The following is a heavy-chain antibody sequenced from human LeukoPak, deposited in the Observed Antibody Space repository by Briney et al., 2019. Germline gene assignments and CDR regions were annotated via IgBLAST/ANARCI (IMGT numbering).Heavy chain of an antibody. V-gene: IGHV3-23*01. D-gene: IGHD3-22*01. CDR3: AKGDSSGYLDY. J-gene: IGHJ4*02. Sequence: GGSLRLSCAASGFTFSTYAMSWVRQAPGKGLEWVSLIGGSDGRTRYADSVKGRLTISRDNSKNTLYLQMNSLRAEDTAVYYCAKGDSSGYLDYWGQGTLVTVSS. CDR2: IGGSDGRT. CDR1: GFTFSTYA.